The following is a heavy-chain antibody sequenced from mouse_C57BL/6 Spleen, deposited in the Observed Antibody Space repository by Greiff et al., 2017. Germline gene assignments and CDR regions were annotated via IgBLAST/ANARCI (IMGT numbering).Heavy chain of an antibody. V-gene: IGHV1-69*01. CDR2: IDPSDSYT. CDR1: GYTFTSYW. CDR3: ARPSRPGAWFAY. J-gene: IGHJ3*01. Sequence: QVQLQQSGAELVMPGASVKLSCKASGYTFTSYWMHWVKQRPGQGLEWIGEIDPSDSYTNYNQKFKGKSTLTVDKSSSTAYMQLSSLTSEDSAVYYCARPSRPGAWFAYWGQGTLVTVSA.